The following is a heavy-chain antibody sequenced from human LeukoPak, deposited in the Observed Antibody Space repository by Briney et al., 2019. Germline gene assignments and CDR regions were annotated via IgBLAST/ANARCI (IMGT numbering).Heavy chain of an antibody. V-gene: IGHV4-39*01. D-gene: IGHD5-12*01. CDR1: GVSVSSGSYW. J-gene: IGHJ4*02. Sequence: PSETLSLTCSVSGVSVSSGSYWWGWFRQPPGKGLEWIGSMHYSGSTSYNPSLKSRVTIPVDTSKNQFSLELSSVTAADTAVYYCARLPPSGHEIDYWGQGTLVTVSS. CDR2: MHYSGST. CDR3: ARLPPSGHEIDY.